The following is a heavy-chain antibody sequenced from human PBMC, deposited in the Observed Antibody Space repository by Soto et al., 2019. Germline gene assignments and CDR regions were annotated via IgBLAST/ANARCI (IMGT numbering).Heavy chain of an antibody. CDR1: GYTFTSYD. CDR2: MNPNSGNT. V-gene: IGHV1-8*01. J-gene: IGHJ6*03. CDR3: ARAPDDYVYMVV. Sequence: GASVKVSCKASGYTFTSYDINWVRQATGQGLEWMGWMNPNSGNTGYAQKFQGRVTMTRNTSISAAYMELSSLRSEDTAVYYCARAPDDYVYMVVWGKGTTVTVSS.